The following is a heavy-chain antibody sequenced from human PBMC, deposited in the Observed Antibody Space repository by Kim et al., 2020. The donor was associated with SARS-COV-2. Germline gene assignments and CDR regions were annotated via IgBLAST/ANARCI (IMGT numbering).Heavy chain of an antibody. CDR3: ARLLTGERGESDYFDY. J-gene: IGHJ4*02. Sequence: SQTLSLTCAISGDSVSSNSAAWNWIRQSPSRGLEWLGRTYYRSKWYNDYAVSVKSRITINPDTSKNQFSLHLNSVTPEDTAVYYCARLLTGERGESDYFDYWGQGTLVTVSS. V-gene: IGHV6-1*01. CDR1: GDSVSSNSAA. CDR2: TYYRSKWYN. D-gene: IGHD7-27*01.